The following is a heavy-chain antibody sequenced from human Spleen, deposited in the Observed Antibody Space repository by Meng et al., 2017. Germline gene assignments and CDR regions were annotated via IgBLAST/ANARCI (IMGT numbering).Heavy chain of an antibody. CDR3: AIRIAVAGTPYDFDY. D-gene: IGHD6-19*01. CDR2: IIPILGIA. J-gene: IGHJ4*02. CDR1: GGTFSSYT. V-gene: IGHV1-69*02. Sequence: QVQLVQSGAEVKKPGSSVKVSCKAPGGTFSSYTISWVRQAPGQGLEWMGRIIPILGIANYAQKFQGRVTITADKSTSTAYMELSSLRSEDTAVYYCAIRIAVAGTPYDFDYWGQGTLVTVSS.